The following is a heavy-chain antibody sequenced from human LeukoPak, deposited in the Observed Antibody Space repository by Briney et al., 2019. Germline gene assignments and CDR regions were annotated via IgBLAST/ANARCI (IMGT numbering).Heavy chain of an antibody. V-gene: IGHV4-34*01. J-gene: IGHJ6*03. D-gene: IGHD6-6*01. CDR2: INHSGST. CDR1: GGSFSGYY. Sequence: AETMTLTCAAYGGSFSGYYWSWIRQPPGKGLEWIGEINHSGSTIYNPSLKSRGTISVDTSKNQFSLKLSSVTAADTAVYYCARGSGSSGSFYYYYYMDVWGKGTTVTVSS. CDR3: ARGSGSSGSFYYYYYMDV.